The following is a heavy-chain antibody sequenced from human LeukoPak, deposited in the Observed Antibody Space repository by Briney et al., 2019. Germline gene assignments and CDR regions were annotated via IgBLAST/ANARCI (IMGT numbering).Heavy chain of an antibody. Sequence: GGSLRLSCAASGFTFSSYWMHWVRQAPGKGLVWVSRINSDGSSTSYADSVKGRFTISRDNAKNTLYLQRSSLRAEDTAVYYCARGRGTVTGNYFDYWGQGTRVTVSS. CDR3: ARGRGTVTGNYFDY. D-gene: IGHD4-11*01. V-gene: IGHV3-74*01. CDR1: GFTFSSYW. J-gene: IGHJ4*02. CDR2: INSDGSST.